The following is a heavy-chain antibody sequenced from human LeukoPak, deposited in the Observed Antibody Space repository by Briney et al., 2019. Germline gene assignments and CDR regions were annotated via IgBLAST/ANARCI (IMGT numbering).Heavy chain of an antibody. CDR3: ARLSPFDSSGYSMDAFDI. Sequence: ASVKVSCKASGYTFSSYGIGWVRQAPGQGLEWMGWISTHTGNTNHAQNFQVRVTLTTDTSTSTAYMELRSLRSDDTAVYYCARLSPFDSSGYSMDAFDIWGQGTMVTVSS. CDR1: GYTFSSYG. J-gene: IGHJ3*02. D-gene: IGHD3-22*01. CDR2: ISTHTGNT. V-gene: IGHV1-18*01.